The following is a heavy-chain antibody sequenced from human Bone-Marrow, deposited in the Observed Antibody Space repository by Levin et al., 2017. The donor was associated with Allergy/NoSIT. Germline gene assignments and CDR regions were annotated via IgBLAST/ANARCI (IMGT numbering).Heavy chain of an antibody. CDR1: GFTVSSNY. CDR2: IYSGGST. Sequence: PGGSLRLSCAASGFTVSSNYMSWVRQAPGKGLEWVSVIYSGGSTYYADSVKGRFTISRDNSKNTLYLQMNSLRAEDTAVYYCASIRRPGIAAAGWFDPWGQGTLVTVSS. J-gene: IGHJ5*02. V-gene: IGHV3-66*01. D-gene: IGHD6-13*01. CDR3: ASIRRPGIAAAGWFDP.